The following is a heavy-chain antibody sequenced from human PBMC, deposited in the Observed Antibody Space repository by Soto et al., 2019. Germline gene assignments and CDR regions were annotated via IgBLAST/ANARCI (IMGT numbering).Heavy chain of an antibody. CDR3: AREGARGAARCYFDY. CDR2: IYYSGST. Sequence: SETLSLTCTVSGGSISSYYWSWIRQPPGKGLEWIGYIYYSGSTNYNPSLKSRVTISVDTSKNQFSLKLSSVTAADTAVYYCAREGARGAARCYFDYWGQGTLVTVSS. V-gene: IGHV4-59*01. CDR1: GGSISSYY. J-gene: IGHJ4*02. D-gene: IGHD6-6*01.